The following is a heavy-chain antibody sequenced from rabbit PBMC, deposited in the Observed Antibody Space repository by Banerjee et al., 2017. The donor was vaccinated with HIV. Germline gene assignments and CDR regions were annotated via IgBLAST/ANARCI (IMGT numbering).Heavy chain of an antibody. CDR2: IDAGKGTT. CDR1: GFDFSGTYW. Sequence: QLKETGGGLVQPGGSLTLSCKVSGFDFSGTYWMSWVRQAPGKGLEWIGIIDAGKGTTDYASWVNGRFTISSDNAQNTVDLQMNSLTAADTATYFCARAAGYAGYGYATGFDLWGP. CDR3: ARAAGYAGYGYATGFDL. J-gene: IGHJ4*01. V-gene: IGHV1S7*01. D-gene: IGHD6-1*01.